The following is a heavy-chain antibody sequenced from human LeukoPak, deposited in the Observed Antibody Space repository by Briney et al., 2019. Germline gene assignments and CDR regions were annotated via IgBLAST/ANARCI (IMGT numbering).Heavy chain of an antibody. CDR2: TKQDGSQK. CDR1: GFSFSNYW. D-gene: IGHD3-10*01. CDR3: LGSASYTH. J-gene: IGHJ4*02. Sequence: TGGSLRLSCAASGFSFSNYWMTWARQAPGKGLEWVANTKQDGSQKNYLDSVRGRFTISRDNAKSSLYLQMNSLRVDDTAVYFCLGSASYTHWGQGTLVTVSS. V-gene: IGHV3-7*01.